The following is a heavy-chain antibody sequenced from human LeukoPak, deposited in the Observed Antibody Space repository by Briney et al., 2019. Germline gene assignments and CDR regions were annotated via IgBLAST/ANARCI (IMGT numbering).Heavy chain of an antibody. Sequence: PSETLSLTCAVSGGSMSNSYWSWIRQPAGKGLEWIGRIYSSGSTNYNPSLKSRVTISVDTSKNQFSLKLSSVTAADTAVYYCARAALLWFGELSPNWFDPWGQGTLVTVSS. CDR3: ARAALLWFGELSPNWFDP. D-gene: IGHD3-10*01. CDR2: IYSSGST. J-gene: IGHJ5*02. V-gene: IGHV4-4*07. CDR1: GGSMSNSY.